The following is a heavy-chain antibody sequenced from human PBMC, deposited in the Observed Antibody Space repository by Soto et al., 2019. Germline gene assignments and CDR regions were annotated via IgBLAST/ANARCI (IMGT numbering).Heavy chain of an antibody. V-gene: IGHV4-59*08. CDR1: GGSISTYY. CDR3: ARSAYNTYGGTRFDS. D-gene: IGHD1-20*01. CDR2: ISDSGEA. J-gene: IGHJ4*02. Sequence: QVRLQESGPGLVKPSETLSLTCGVSGGSISTYYWSWIRQAPGKGLEWIGYISDSGEAYYNPSLKSRVTLSIPTPDRRFSLELSSAPASDTAVSSCARSAYNTYGGTRFDSWRKRSLVTVSS.